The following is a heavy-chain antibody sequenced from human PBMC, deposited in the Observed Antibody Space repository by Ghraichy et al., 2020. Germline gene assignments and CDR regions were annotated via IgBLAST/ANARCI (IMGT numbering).Heavy chain of an antibody. CDR3: ARTGESALFDY. CDR1: GYTLTELS. Sequence: ASVKVSCKVSGYTLTELSMHWVRQAPGKGLEWMGGFDPEDGETIYAQKFQGRVTMTTDTSTSTAYMELRSLRSDDTAVYYCARTGESALFDYWGQGTLVTVSS. D-gene: IGHD4-17*01. V-gene: IGHV1-24*01. J-gene: IGHJ4*02. CDR2: FDPEDGET.